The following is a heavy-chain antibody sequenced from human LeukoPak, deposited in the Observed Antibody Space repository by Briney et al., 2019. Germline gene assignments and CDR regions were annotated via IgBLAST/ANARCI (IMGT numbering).Heavy chain of an antibody. CDR3: ATHYGSGSYYYYYYGMDV. J-gene: IGHJ6*02. CDR1: GGSISSYY. CDR2: IYYSGST. D-gene: IGHD3-10*01. Sequence: KSSETLSLTCTVSGGSISSYYWSWIRQPPGKGLEWIGYIYYSGSTNYNPSLKSRVTISVDTSKNQFSLKLSSVTAADTAVYYCATHYGSGSYYYYYYGMDVWGQGTTVTVSS. V-gene: IGHV4-59*01.